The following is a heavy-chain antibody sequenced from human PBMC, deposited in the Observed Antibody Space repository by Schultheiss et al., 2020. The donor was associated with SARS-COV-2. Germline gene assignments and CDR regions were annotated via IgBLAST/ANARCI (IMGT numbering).Heavy chain of an antibody. V-gene: IGHV1-69*13. CDR1: GGTFSSYA. CDR3: ARVPAGAYYSHLYFYGMDV. CDR2: IIPIFGTA. D-gene: IGHD3-22*01. J-gene: IGHJ6*02. Sequence: SVKVSCKASGGTFSSYAISWVRQAPGQGLEWMGGIIPIFGTANYAQKFQGRVTITADESTSTAYMELSSLRSEDTAVYYCARVPAGAYYSHLYFYGMDVWGQGTTVTVSS.